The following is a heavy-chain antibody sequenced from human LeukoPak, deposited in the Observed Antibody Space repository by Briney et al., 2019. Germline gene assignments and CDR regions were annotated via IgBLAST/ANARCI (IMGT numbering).Heavy chain of an antibody. CDR3: ARDYCGGDCYSFDS. V-gene: IGHV3-33*01. Sequence: GGSLRLPCAASGFTFSSYGMHWVRQAPGKGLEWVAVIWYHGRNKYFADSVKGRFTISRDISKNTLYLQMNSLRAEDTAVYYCARDYCGGDCYSFDSWGQGTLVTVSS. CDR1: GFTFSSYG. CDR2: IWYHGRNK. D-gene: IGHD2-21*02. J-gene: IGHJ4*02.